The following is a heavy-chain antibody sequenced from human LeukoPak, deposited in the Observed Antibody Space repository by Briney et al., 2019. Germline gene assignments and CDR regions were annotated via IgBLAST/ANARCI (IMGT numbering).Heavy chain of an antibody. Sequence: SETLSLTCTVSGGSITSGDYSWSWIRQPPGRGLGWTGYIYYRGSTYFNPSLKSRVTISVDTSKNQFSLKLSSVTAADTAVYYCARGINCRGDCYLRVRYFYYWGQGTLVTVSS. V-gene: IGHV4-30-4*01. CDR1: GGSITSGDYS. CDR2: IYYRGST. J-gene: IGHJ4*02. D-gene: IGHD2-21*02. CDR3: ARGINCRGDCYLRVRYFYY.